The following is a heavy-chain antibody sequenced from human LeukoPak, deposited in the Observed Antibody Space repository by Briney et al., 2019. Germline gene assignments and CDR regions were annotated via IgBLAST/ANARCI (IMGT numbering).Heavy chain of an antibody. V-gene: IGHV4-34*01. CDR1: GGSFSGYY. CDR2: INHSGST. D-gene: IGHD3-3*01. Sequence: SETLSLTCAVYGGSFSGYYWSWIRQPPGKGLEWIGEINHSGSTNYNPSLKSRVTISVDTSKNQFSLKLSSVTAADTAVYYCARGCCMYYDFWSGYPRTNWFDHWGQGTLVTVSS. CDR3: ARGCCMYYDFWSGYPRTNWFDH. J-gene: IGHJ5*02.